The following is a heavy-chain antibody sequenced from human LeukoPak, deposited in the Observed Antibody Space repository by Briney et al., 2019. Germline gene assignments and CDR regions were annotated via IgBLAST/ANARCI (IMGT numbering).Heavy chain of an antibody. Sequence: SETLSLTCTVSGDSISRYYWSWIRQPPGRGLEWIGFIYDSGSTNYNPSLKSRVTISLDTSKNQFSLKLSSVTAADTAVYYCASSENYDFWSGYYIGHWGQGTLVTVSS. D-gene: IGHD3-3*01. J-gene: IGHJ4*02. CDR2: IYDSGST. V-gene: IGHV4-59*01. CDR1: GDSISRYY. CDR3: ASSENYDFWSGYYIGH.